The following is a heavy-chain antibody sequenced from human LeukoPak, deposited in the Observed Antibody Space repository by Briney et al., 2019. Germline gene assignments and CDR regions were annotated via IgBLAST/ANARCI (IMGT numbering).Heavy chain of an antibody. CDR3: ARDGSGHWFDP. CDR1: GYTFNTYG. V-gene: IGHV1-18*04. J-gene: IGHJ5*02. Sequence: ASVKVSCKASGYTFNTYGISWVRQAPGQGLEWMGWINAYNGDTNHAQKFLGRVTMTTDTSTTTAYMELGSLRSDDTAVYYCARDGSGHWFDPWGQGTLVTVSS. D-gene: IGHD6-25*01. CDR2: INAYNGDT.